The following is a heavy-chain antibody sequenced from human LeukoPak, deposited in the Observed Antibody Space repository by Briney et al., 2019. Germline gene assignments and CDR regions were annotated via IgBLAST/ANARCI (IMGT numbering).Heavy chain of an antibody. D-gene: IGHD2-2*01. CDR3: ARDPALGYCCSTSCYGFDY. CDR2: INPSGGST. V-gene: IGHV1-46*01. CDR1: GYTFTSYY. Sequence: GASVKVSCKASGYTFTSYYMHWVRQAPGQGLEWVGIINPSGGSTSYAQKFQGRVTMTRDTSTSTVYMELSSLRSEDTAVYYCARDPALGYCCSTSCYGFDYWGQGTLVTVSS. J-gene: IGHJ4*02.